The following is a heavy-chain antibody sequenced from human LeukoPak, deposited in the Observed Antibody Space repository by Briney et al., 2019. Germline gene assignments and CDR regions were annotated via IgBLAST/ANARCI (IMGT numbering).Heavy chain of an antibody. CDR3: ARTYYYDSSGYYYPYYYYGMDV. J-gene: IGHJ6*02. D-gene: IGHD3-22*01. CDR1: GGSISSSSYY. CDR2: IYYSGST. V-gene: IGHV4-39*01. Sequence: SETLSLTCTVSGGSISSSSYYWGWIRQPPGKGLEWIGSIYYSGSTYYNPSLKGRVTISVDTSKNQFSLKLSSVTAADTAVYYCARTYYYDSSGYYYPYYYYGMDVWGQGTTVTVSS.